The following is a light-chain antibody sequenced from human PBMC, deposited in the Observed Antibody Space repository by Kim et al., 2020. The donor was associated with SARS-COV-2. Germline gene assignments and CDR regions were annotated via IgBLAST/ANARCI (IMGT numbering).Light chain of an antibody. CDR2: DAS. CDR1: QDISNY. V-gene: IGKV1-33*01. CDR3: HKYDKLPLT. J-gene: IGKJ4*01. Sequence: DIQMTQSPSSLSASVGDRVTITCQASQDISNYLNWYQQKPGKAPKLLIYDASSLETGVPSRFSGSGSGTDFTFTISSLQPEDIAQYYCHKYDKLPLTFGGGTTVDIK.